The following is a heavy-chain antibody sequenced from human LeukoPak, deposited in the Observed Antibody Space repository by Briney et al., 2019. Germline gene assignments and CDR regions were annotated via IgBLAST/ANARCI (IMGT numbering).Heavy chain of an antibody. Sequence: ASVKVSCKASGYTFTGYYMHWVGQAPGQGLEWMGWINPNSGGTNYAQKFQGRVTMTRDTSISTAYMELSRLRSDDTAVYYCAREPDSSGYYYDYWGQGTLVTVSS. J-gene: IGHJ4*02. CDR3: AREPDSSGYYYDY. CDR1: GYTFTGYY. CDR2: INPNSGGT. D-gene: IGHD3-22*01. V-gene: IGHV1-2*02.